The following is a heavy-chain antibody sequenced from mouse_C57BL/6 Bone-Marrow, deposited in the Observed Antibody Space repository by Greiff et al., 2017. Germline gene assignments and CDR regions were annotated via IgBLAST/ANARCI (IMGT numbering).Heavy chain of an antibody. J-gene: IGHJ1*03. V-gene: IGHV1-69*01. CDR2: IDPSDSYT. CDR1: GYTFTSYW. D-gene: IGHD1-1*01. CDR3: ARDDYGSSYWYFDV. Sequence: QVQLQQPGAELVMPGASVKLSCKASGYTFTSYWMHWVKQRPGQGLEWIGEIDPSDSYTNYNQKFKGKSTLTVDKSSSTAYMQLSSLTSEDSAVYDCARDDYGSSYWYFDVWGTGTTVTVSS.